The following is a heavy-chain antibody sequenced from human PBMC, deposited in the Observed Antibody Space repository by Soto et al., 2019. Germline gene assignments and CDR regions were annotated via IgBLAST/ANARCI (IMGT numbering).Heavy chain of an antibody. CDR3: AKDGQYSVNPDYFDY. J-gene: IGHJ4*02. CDR2: VSGSGGTT. D-gene: IGHD5-12*01. V-gene: IGHV3-23*01. CDR1: GFTFSSYA. Sequence: GESLKISCVASGFTFSSYAMNWVRQVPGKGLEWVSVVSGSGGTTYYADSVKGRFTSSRDNSKNTLYLQMSSLRAEDTAMYYCAKDGQYSVNPDYFDYWGQGALVTVSS.